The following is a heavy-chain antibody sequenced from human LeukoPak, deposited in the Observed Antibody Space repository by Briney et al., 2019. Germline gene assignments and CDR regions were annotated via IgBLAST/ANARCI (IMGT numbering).Heavy chain of an antibody. Sequence: SETLSLTCTVSGYSISSGYYWGWIRQPPGKGLEWIGSIYHSGSTYYNPSLKSRVTISVDTSKNQFSLKLSSVTAADTAVYYCARARPIVLMVYAMAGYFDYWGQGTLVTVSS. V-gene: IGHV4-38-2*02. CDR2: IYHSGST. CDR3: ARARPIVLMVYAMAGYFDY. CDR1: GYSISSGYY. J-gene: IGHJ4*02. D-gene: IGHD2-8*01.